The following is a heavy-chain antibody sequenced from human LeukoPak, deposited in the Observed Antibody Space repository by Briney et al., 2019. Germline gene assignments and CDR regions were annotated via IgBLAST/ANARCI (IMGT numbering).Heavy chain of an antibody. CDR1: GYSITRGSY. Sequence: SETLSLTCTVSGYSITRGSYWGWIRQPPGKGLEWIGSIYYSGSTYYNPSLKSRVTISVDTSKNQFSLKLSSVTAADTAVYYCARSIVGATYFDYWGQGTLVTVSS. J-gene: IGHJ4*02. CDR2: IYYSGST. D-gene: IGHD1-26*01. V-gene: IGHV4-38-2*02. CDR3: ARSIVGATYFDY.